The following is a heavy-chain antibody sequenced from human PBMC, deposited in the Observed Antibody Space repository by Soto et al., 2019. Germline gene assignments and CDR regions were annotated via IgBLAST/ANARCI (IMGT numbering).Heavy chain of an antibody. D-gene: IGHD3-9*01. CDR3: AKDLEYDILTGYYRDYYYYGMDV. Sequence: GGSLRLSCAASGFTFSSYGMHWVRQATGKGLEWVAVISYDGSNKYYADSVKGRFTISRDNSKNTLYLQMNSLRAEDTAVYYCAKDLEYDILTGYYRDYYYYGMDVWGQGTTVTVSS. J-gene: IGHJ6*02. V-gene: IGHV3-30*18. CDR2: ISYDGSNK. CDR1: GFTFSSYG.